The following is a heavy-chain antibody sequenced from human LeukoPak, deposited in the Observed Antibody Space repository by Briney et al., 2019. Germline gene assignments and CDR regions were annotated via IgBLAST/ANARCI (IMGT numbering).Heavy chain of an antibody. V-gene: IGHV4-59*11. J-gene: IGHJ4*02. CDR3: ATIKRGSIFGYFDF. CDR1: GGSISTHY. CDR2: VLDSERT. D-gene: IGHD5-18*01. Sequence: SETLSLTCTVSGGSISTHYWSWIRQPPGKGLEWIGYVLDSERTKDNPSLKSRATLSADTSKNQFSLRLTSVTAADSALYYCATIKRGSIFGYFDFWGQGVLVTVSS.